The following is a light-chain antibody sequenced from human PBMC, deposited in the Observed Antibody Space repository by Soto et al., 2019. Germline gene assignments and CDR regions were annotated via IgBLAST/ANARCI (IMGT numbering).Light chain of an antibody. V-gene: IGKV3-11*01. CDR3: QQRSNWPPIT. J-gene: IGKJ5*01. CDR2: DAS. CDR1: QSISRT. Sequence: EIELTQSADTQSDSTGQRANLFCXXSQSISRTLAWYQQKSGQPPRLLIYDASNRATGIPARFSGSGSGTDFTLTISSLEPEDFAVYYCQQRSNWPPITFGQGTRLEI.